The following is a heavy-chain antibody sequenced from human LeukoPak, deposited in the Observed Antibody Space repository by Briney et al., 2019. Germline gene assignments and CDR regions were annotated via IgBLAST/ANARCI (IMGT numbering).Heavy chain of an antibody. CDR3: AKEVTIAVAGTGRALDY. CDR2: ISGSGGST. Sequence: GGSLRLSCAASGFTFSSYAMSWVRQAPGKGLEWVSAISGSGGSTYYADSVKGRFTISRDNSKNTLYLQMNSLRAEDTAVYYCAKEVTIAVAGTGRALDYWGQGTLVTVSS. V-gene: IGHV3-23*01. J-gene: IGHJ4*02. CDR1: GFTFSSYA. D-gene: IGHD6-19*01.